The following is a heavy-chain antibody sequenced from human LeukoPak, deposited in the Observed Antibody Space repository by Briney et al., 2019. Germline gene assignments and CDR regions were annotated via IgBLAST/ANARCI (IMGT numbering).Heavy chain of an antibody. V-gene: IGHV1-69*06. J-gene: IGHJ6*03. D-gene: IGHD3-9*01. Sequence: GASVKVSCKASGGTFSSYAISWVRQAPGQGLEWMGGIIPIFGTANYAQKFQGRVTITADKSTSTAYMELSSLRSEDTAVYYCARDGNYDINHPRYYYYYMDVWGKGTTVTVSS. CDR2: IIPIFGTA. CDR3: ARDGNYDINHPRYYYYYMDV. CDR1: GGTFSSYA.